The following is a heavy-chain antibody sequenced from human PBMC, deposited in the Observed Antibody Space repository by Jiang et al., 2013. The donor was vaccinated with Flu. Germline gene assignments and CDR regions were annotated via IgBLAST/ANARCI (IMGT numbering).Heavy chain of an antibody. CDR2: FSTGANT. CDR3: ARDRDLYDPVADV. V-gene: IGHV4-4*07. CDR1: GVSINNYY. J-gene: IGHJ2*01. D-gene: IGHD2-15*01. Sequence: PGLVKTSETLSLTCTVSGVSINNYYWSWVRQPAGKGLEWIGRFSTGANTNYNPSLRSRVTMSVDTSKNHFSLRLTSVTAADSALYYCARDRDLYDPVADVWGRGTLVTVSS.